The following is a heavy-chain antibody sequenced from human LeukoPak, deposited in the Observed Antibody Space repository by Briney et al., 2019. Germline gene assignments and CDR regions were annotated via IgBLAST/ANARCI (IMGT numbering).Heavy chain of an antibody. V-gene: IGHV3-53*01. CDR2: IYSGGST. J-gene: IGHJ4*02. Sequence: GGSLRLSCAASGFTVSSNYMSWVRQAPGKGLEWVSVIYSGGSTYYADSVKGRFTISRDNSKNTLYLQMNSLRAEDTAGYYGAREGGGSSGWGRYFDYWGQGTLVTVSS. D-gene: IGHD6-19*01. CDR1: GFTVSSNY. CDR3: AREGGGSSGWGRYFDY.